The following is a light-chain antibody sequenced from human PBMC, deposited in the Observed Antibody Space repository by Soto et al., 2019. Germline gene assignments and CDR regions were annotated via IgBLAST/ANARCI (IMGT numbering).Light chain of an antibody. CDR2: AVS. J-gene: IGKJ1*01. CDR3: QQTYCVPPL. Sequence: DVAMTQTPSSLSASVGDRVTITCRASQSIGTNLNWYQQRPGQAPKLLIYAVSSLQSGVSARFSGSGSGTDFTLSINSLQREDFATYYCQQTYCVPPLFGQGTKL. CDR1: QSIGTN. V-gene: IGKV1-39*01.